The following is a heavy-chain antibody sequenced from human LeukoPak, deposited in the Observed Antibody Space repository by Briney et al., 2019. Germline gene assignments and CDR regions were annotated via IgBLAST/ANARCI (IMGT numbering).Heavy chain of an antibody. D-gene: IGHD4-11*01. CDR1: GGTFSSYA. CDR3: ARSDYSNYALEYHYGLDV. J-gene: IGHJ6*02. CDR2: IIPIFGTA. V-gene: IGHV1-69*06. Sequence: GASVKVSCKTSGGTFSSYAFSWVRQAPGQGLEWMGGIIPIFGTANNAQKFQGRVTITADKSTSTAYMELSSLRSEDTAVYYCARSDYSNYALEYHYGLDVWGQGTTVTVSS.